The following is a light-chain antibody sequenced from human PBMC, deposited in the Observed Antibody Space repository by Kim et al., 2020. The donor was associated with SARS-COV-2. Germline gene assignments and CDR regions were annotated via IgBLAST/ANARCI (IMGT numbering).Light chain of an antibody. J-gene: IGLJ2*01. Sequence: QPVLTQPPSVSAAPGQKVTISCSGSTFNIENNYVSWYQQLPGTAPKLLIYDDNRRPSGIPDRFSGSKSGTSATLGITGLQTGDEADYYCGSWDSSLSGVVFGGGTQLTVL. CDR2: DDN. CDR1: TFNIENNY. V-gene: IGLV1-51*01. CDR3: GSWDSSLSGVV.